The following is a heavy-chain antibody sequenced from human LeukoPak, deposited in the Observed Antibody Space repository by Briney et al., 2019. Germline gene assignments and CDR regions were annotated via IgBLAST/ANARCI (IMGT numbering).Heavy chain of an antibody. V-gene: IGHV3-21*01. CDR2: ISTSSTYI. Sequence: PGGSLRLSCAASGFTFSSYSMNWVRQAPGKGLEWVSSISTSSTYIYYADSVKGRFTISRDNARNSLYLQMNSLRAEDTAVYYCARAVGSCSSTACYAWFDPWGQGTLVTVSS. J-gene: IGHJ5*02. CDR1: GFTFSSYS. CDR3: ARAVGSCSSTACYAWFDP. D-gene: IGHD2-2*01.